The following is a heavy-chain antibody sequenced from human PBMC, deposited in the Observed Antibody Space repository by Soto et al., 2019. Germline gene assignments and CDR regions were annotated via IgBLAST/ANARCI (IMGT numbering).Heavy chain of an antibody. D-gene: IGHD6-13*01. CDR3: AREEFEAGRGHFGY. Sequence: QVQVVESGGGVVQPGGSLRLSCAASGFTFSTSAMHWVRQAPGKGLEWMAMISYGGNNKYYADSVKGRFTMSRDISESTLYLQMNSLRTEDTAVYYCAREEFEAGRGHFGYWGQGTLVSVSS. CDR2: ISYGGNNK. J-gene: IGHJ4*02. CDR1: GFTFSTSA. V-gene: IGHV3-30-3*01.